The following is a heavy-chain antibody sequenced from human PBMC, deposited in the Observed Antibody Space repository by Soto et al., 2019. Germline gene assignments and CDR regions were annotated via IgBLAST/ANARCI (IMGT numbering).Heavy chain of an antibody. J-gene: IGHJ4*02. CDR2: ISAYNGNT. CDR3: ARLDSSGYYWGIFGY. CDR1: GYTFTSYG. Sequence: ASVKVSCKASGYTFTSYGISWVRQAPGQGLEWMGWISAYNGNTNYAQKLQGRVTMTTDTSTSTAYMELRSLRSDDTAVYYCARLDSSGYYWGIFGYRGQGTLVTVSS. D-gene: IGHD3-22*01. V-gene: IGHV1-18*01.